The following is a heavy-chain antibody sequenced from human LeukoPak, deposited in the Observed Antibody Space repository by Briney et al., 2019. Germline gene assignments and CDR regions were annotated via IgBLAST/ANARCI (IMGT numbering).Heavy chain of an antibody. CDR2: ISASGGNT. CDR3: ARARGVSTGYRPIDY. V-gene: IGHV3-23*01. J-gene: IGHJ4*02. CDR1: GFTFSNYG. Sequence: PGGSLRLSCAASGFTFSNYGMSWVRQAPGKGLEWVSVISASGGNTYYADSVKGRFTISRDNSKNTLYLQMNSLRAEDTAVYYCARARGVSTGYRPIDYWGQGTLVTVSS. D-gene: IGHD3-22*01.